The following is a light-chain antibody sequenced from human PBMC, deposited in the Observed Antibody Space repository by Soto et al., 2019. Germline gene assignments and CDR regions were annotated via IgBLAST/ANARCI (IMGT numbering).Light chain of an antibody. J-gene: IGKJ5*01. Sequence: DIQMTQSPSSLSASVGDRVTITCLANQGISNYLAWYQQKPGKVPKLLIYAASTLQSGVPSRFSGSGSGTDFTLTISSLQPEDVATYYCQKYNSAPQGITFGQGTRLEIK. CDR3: QKYNSAPQGIT. V-gene: IGKV1-27*01. CDR1: QGISNY. CDR2: AAS.